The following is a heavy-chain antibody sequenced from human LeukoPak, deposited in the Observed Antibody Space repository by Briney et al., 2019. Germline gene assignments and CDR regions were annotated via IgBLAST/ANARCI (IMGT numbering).Heavy chain of an antibody. V-gene: IGHV3-30*18. D-gene: IGHD4-17*01. J-gene: IGHJ4*02. Sequence: GGSLRLSCAASGFTFSSYGMHWVRQAPGKGLEWVAVISYDGSNKYYADSVKGRFTISRDNSKNTLYLQMNSLRAEDTAVYYCAKDSYGDTPFDYWGQGTLVTVSS. CDR1: GFTFSSYG. CDR3: AKDSYGDTPFDY. CDR2: ISYDGSNK.